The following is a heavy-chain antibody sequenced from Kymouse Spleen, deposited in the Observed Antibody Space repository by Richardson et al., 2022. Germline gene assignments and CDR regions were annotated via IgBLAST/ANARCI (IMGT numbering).Heavy chain of an antibody. D-gene: IGHD4-23*01,IGHD5-24*01. CDR3: AGKFRGYYYYGMDV. CDR2: IKQDGSEK. J-gene: IGHJ6*02. Sequence: EVQLVESGGGLVQPGGSLRLSCAASGFTFSSYWMSWVRQAPGKGLEWVANIKQDGSEKYYVDSVKGRFTISRDNAKNSLYLQMNSLRAEDTAVYYCAGKFRGYYYYGMDVWGQGTTVTVSS. V-gene: IGHV3-7*01. CDR1: GFTFSSYW.